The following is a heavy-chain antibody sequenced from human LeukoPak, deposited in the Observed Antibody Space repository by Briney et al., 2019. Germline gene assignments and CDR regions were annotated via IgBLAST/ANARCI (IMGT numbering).Heavy chain of an antibody. V-gene: IGHV3-20*03. Sequence: GALRLFFSTSGFHFGGFWNKRVRPTSGEGLELGFWINWNGGSTGYADSVKGRFTISRDNAKNSLYLQMNSLRAEDTALYYCARGDSTGWANYYFDYWGQGNLVTVSS. CDR3: ARGDSTGWANYYFDY. D-gene: IGHD6-19*01. CDR2: INWNGGST. CDR1: GFHFGGFW. J-gene: IGHJ4*02.